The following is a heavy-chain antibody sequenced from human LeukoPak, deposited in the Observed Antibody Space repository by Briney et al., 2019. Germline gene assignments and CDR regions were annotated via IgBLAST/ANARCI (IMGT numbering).Heavy chain of an antibody. Sequence: SVKVSCKASGDSFSNNVITWVRLAPGQGLEWMGRIIPVLGVSNFARKFQGRVTITADKSTNTAHMELSRLESGDTAVYYCAASVLAANFDYWGQGTLVTVSS. J-gene: IGHJ4*02. D-gene: IGHD2-15*01. CDR1: GDSFSNNV. V-gene: IGHV1-69*04. CDR3: AASVLAANFDY. CDR2: IIPVLGVS.